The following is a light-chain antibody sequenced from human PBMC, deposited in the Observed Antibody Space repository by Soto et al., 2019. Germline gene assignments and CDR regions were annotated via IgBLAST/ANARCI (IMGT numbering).Light chain of an antibody. V-gene: IGLV1-47*01. Sequence: QSVLTQSPSASGTPGQRVTISCSGSASTIGRNYVYWYQQLPGTAPKLLIYRNSQRPSGVPDRFSGSKSGTSASLAISGLRSEVEADYYCAAWDDNLSGLYVFGAGTKVTVL. CDR3: AAWDDNLSGLYV. CDR1: ASTIGRNY. CDR2: RNS. J-gene: IGLJ1*01.